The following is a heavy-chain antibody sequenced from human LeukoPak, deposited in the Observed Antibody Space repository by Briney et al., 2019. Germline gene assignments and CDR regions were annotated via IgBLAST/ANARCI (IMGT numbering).Heavy chain of an antibody. CDR2: ISGSGGST. CDR3: ARDPPLRRYYYDSSGYLDY. J-gene: IGHJ4*02. CDR1: GFTFSSYA. Sequence: GGSLRLSCAASGFTFSSYAMSWVRQAPGKGLEWVSAISGSGGSTYYADSVKGRFTISRDNSKNTLYLQMNSLRAEDTAVYYCARDPPLRRYYYDSSGYLDYWGQGTLVTVSS. D-gene: IGHD3-22*01. V-gene: IGHV3-23*01.